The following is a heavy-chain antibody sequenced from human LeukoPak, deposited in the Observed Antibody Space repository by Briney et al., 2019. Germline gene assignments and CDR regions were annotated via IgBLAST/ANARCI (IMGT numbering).Heavy chain of an antibody. V-gene: IGHV4-59*01. Sequence: SETLCLTCTVSGGSISSYYWSWIRQPPGKGLEWIGYIYYSGSTNYNPSLKSRVTISVDRSKNQFSLKLSSVTAADTAVYYCARDNGLLLDYWGQGTLVTVSS. CDR1: GGSISSYY. J-gene: IGHJ4*02. CDR3: ARDNGLLLDY. D-gene: IGHD2-15*01. CDR2: IYYSGST.